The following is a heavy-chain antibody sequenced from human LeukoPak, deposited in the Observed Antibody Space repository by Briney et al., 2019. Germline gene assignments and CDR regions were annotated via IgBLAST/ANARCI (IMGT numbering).Heavy chain of an antibody. V-gene: IGHV4-59*12. D-gene: IGHD2-15*01. CDR2: IYYSGST. J-gene: IGHJ6*03. Sequence: SETLSLTCTVSGGSISSYYWSWIRQPPGKALEWIGYIYYSGSTNYNPSLKSRVTISVDTSKNQFSLKLSSVTAADTAVYYCARDVGVAVYYMDVWGKGTTVTVSS. CDR1: GGSISSYY. CDR3: ARDVGVAVYYMDV.